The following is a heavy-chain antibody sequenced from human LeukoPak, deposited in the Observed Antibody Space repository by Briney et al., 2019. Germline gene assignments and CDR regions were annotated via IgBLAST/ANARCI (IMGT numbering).Heavy chain of an antibody. Sequence: SETLSLTCTVSGGSISSYYWSWIRQPPGKGLEWIGYIYDSGSTNYNPSLKRRVTISVDTSKNQFSLKLSSVTAADTAVYYCARWAQAWLRRGFDYWGQGTLVTVSS. J-gene: IGHJ4*02. D-gene: IGHD5-18*01. CDR1: GGSISSYY. CDR2: IYDSGST. CDR3: ARWAQAWLRRGFDY. V-gene: IGHV4-59*01.